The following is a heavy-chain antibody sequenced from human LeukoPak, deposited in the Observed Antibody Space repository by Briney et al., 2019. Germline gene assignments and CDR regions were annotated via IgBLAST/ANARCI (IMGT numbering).Heavy chain of an antibody. CDR3: AKMGGAPLPKYHKGL. D-gene: IGHD2-2*01. V-gene: IGHV3-23*01. CDR1: GFTFSGFA. J-gene: IGHJ6*01. CDR2: ISGSGDNT. Sequence: GGSLRLSCAASGFTFSGFAMSWVRRTPGKGLEWVSGISGSGDNTLYAASVKGRFTISRDNSKNTLYLEINSPGAEEPAKYLFAKMGGAPLPKYHKGLWGQGTTVTVSS.